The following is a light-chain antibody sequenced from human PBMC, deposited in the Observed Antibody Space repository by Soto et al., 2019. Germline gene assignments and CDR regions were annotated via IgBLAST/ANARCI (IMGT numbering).Light chain of an antibody. CDR1: QDISNY. CDR3: QQYDNLPRS. J-gene: IGKJ3*01. Sequence: DIQMPQSPSSLSASVGDRVTITCQASQDISNYLNWYQQKPGKAPKLVISDASNLETGAPSRFSGSGSGTDFTFTISSLQPEDIGTYFCQQYDNLPRSFGPGTTVEI. V-gene: IGKV1-33*01. CDR2: DAS.